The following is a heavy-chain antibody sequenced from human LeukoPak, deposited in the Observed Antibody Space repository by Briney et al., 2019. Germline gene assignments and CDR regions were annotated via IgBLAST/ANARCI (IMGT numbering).Heavy chain of an antibody. V-gene: IGHV4-39*01. CDR2: ICYNGNT. D-gene: IGHD1-1*01. CDR3: GRHVQAPSFDP. CDR1: GGSTTINGYY. J-gene: IGHJ5*02. Sequence: SETLSLTCTVSGGSTTINGYYWAWIRQPPGKGLEWIGSICYNGNTYYNPSLKSRVTISADTSTNHFSLKLTSVTAADTAVYYCGRHVQAPSFDPWGQGTLVTVSS.